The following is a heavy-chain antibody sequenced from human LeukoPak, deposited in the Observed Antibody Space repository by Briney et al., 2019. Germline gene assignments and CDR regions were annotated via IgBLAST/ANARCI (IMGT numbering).Heavy chain of an antibody. J-gene: IGHJ5*02. D-gene: IGHD6-6*01. CDR3: ASASIAARVNWFDP. CDR1: GGSLTSYY. CDR2: SYYSGSA. Sequence: SETLSLTCTVSGGSLTSYYCNWIRQPPGKGLEWIGYSYYSGSAIYSPSLKSRATISLDTSKNQFSLKLSSVTAADTAVYYCASASIAARVNWFDPWGQGTLVTVSS. V-gene: IGHV4-59*08.